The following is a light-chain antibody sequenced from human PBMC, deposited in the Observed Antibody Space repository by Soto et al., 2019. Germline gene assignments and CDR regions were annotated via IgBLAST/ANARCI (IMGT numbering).Light chain of an antibody. CDR2: KAS. CDR1: QSISSW. V-gene: IGKV1-5*03. Sequence: DIQMTQSPSTLSASVGDRVTITCRASQSISSWLAWYQQKPGKAPKLLIYKASSLESGVPSRFSGSGSGTEFTLNISSLQPDDFATYYCQQYNSYSTFGQGTDGRL. CDR3: QQYNSYST. J-gene: IGKJ5*01.